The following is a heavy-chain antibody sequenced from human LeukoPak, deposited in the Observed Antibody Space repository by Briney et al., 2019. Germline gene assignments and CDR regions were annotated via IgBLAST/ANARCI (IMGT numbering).Heavy chain of an antibody. V-gene: IGHV1-18*01. Sequence: ASVKVSCKASGYTFTSYGISWVRQAPGQGLEWMGWISAYNGNTNYAQKLQGRVTMTTDTSTSTAYMELRSLRSDDTAVYYCARDGGYYDILTGYYRLDYWGQGTLVTVSS. CDR2: ISAYNGNT. CDR1: GYTFTSYG. D-gene: IGHD3-9*01. J-gene: IGHJ4*02. CDR3: ARDGGYYDILTGYYRLDY.